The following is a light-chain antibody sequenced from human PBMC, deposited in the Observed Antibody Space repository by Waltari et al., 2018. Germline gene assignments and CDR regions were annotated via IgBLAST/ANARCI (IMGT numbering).Light chain of an antibody. J-gene: IGLJ3*02. CDR2: SNN. V-gene: IGLV1-44*01. CDR1: SSNIGSNT. Sequence: QSVLTQPPSASGTTGQRVTNSCSGSSSNIGSNTGNWYQQLPGTAPKPLIYSNNQRPSGVPDRFSGSKSGTSASLAISGLQSEDEADYYCAAWDDSLNALFGGGTKLTVL. CDR3: AAWDDSLNAL.